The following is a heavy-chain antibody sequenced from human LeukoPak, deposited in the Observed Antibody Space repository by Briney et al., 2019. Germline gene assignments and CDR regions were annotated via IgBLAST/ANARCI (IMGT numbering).Heavy chain of an antibody. D-gene: IGHD3-16*01. CDR2: NGIVGHT. CDR3: AREGDAMDV. J-gene: IGHJ6*02. V-gene: IGHV3-13*04. CDR1: GFTFRTYD. Sequence: HAGGSLRLSCAPSGFTFRTYDMHWVRQAPGKGLEWVSANGIVGHTYYLDCVKGRFTISREDANNSLYLQMNSLRAGDTAVYYCAREGDAMDVWGQGTTVTV.